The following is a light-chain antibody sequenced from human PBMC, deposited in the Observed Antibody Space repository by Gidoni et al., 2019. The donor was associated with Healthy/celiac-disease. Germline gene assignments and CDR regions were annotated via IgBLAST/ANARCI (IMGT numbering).Light chain of an antibody. J-gene: IGKJ1*01. Sequence: DIVMTQSPATLSVSPGERATLSCRASQSVSRHLAWFQQKPGQAPRLLIYGASTRATGIAARFRGSGSGTEFTLTISSLQSEDFAGYYCQQYNNWPPWTFGQXTKVEIK. V-gene: IGKV3-15*01. CDR2: GAS. CDR3: QQYNNWPPWT. CDR1: QSVSRH.